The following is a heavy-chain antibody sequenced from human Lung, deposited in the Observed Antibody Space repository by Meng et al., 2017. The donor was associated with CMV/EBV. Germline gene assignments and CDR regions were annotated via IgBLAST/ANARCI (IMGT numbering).Heavy chain of an antibody. D-gene: IGHD3-10*01. CDR2: IYYSGGT. V-gene: IGHV4-59*01. Sequence: QGQMRNWGPVLLKPTVNQSLTSMGYCTSNSSNDWSWMRRPPGTGLEWIGYIYYSGGTIDNRSHKSRVNISVDRFKNQFSLKLSSVTAADTAVYYCAREEGIGGFDPWGQGTLVTVSS. J-gene: IGHJ5*02. CDR1: CTSNSSND. CDR3: AREEGIGGFDP.